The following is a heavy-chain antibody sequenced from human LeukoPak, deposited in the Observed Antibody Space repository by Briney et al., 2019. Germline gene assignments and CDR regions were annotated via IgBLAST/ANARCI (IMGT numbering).Heavy chain of an antibody. D-gene: IGHD4-17*01. V-gene: IGHV3-48*03. J-gene: IGHJ2*01. CDR3: ASLFAVTSYWYFDL. CDR1: GFTFSSYE. Sequence: PGGSLRLSCAASGFTFSSYEMNWVRQAPGRGLEWISYISSSGSDIYYADSVKGRFTISRDNAKNSLYLQMNSLRAEDTAVYYCASLFAVTSYWYFDLWGRGALVTVSP. CDR2: ISSSGSDI.